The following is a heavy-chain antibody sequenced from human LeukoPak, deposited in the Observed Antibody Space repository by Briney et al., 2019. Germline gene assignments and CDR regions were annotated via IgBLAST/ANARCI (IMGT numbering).Heavy chain of an antibody. V-gene: IGHV3-23*01. D-gene: IGHD3-9*01. CDR2: LSGRGGST. J-gene: IGHJ6*03. Sequence: GGSLRLSCAASGFTFSSYAMSWVRQAPGKGLEWVSTLSGRGGSTFYADSVKGRFTISRDNSRNTLCLQMNSLRAEDTAVYYCAKQGRDWLRDYYYYMDVWGKGTTVTISS. CDR1: GFTFSSYA. CDR3: AKQGRDWLRDYYYYMDV.